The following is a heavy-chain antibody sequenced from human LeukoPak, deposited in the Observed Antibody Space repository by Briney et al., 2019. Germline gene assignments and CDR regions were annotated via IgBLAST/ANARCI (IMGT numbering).Heavy chain of an antibody. CDR3: SRGGINHAFDI. CDR2: INNDGGGT. CDR1: GFTFGSYW. Sequence: GGSLRLSCAASGFTFGSYWMHWVRQSLGKGLGWVSRINNDGGGTIYADSVKGRFAISRDNAKNTLYLQMNSLRGEDTAVYYCSRGGINHAFDIWGRGTMVTVSS. J-gene: IGHJ3*02. V-gene: IGHV3-74*01.